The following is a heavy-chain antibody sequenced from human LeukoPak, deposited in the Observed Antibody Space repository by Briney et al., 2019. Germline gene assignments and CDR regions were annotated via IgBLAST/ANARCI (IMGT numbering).Heavy chain of an antibody. J-gene: IGHJ5*02. CDR3: ARCSVVVPAAINWFDP. Sequence: ASVKVSCKAPGYTFSDYYMHWVRQAPGQGLEWMGWMNPKNGGTNYAQKFQGRVIMTRDTSINTAYMELSRLTSDDTAVYYCARCSVVVPAAINWFDPWGQGTLVTVSS. CDR2: MNPKNGGT. CDR1: GYTFSDYY. D-gene: IGHD2-2*01. V-gene: IGHV1-2*02.